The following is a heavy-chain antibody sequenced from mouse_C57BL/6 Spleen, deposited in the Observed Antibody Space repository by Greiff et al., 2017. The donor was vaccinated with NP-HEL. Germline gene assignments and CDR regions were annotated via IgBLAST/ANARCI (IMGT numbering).Heavy chain of an antibody. D-gene: IGHD1-1*01. J-gene: IGHJ4*01. CDR2: IDPSDSYT. V-gene: IGHV1-69*01. CDR1: GYTFTSYW. Sequence: VQLQQPGAELVMPGASVKLSCKASGYTFTSYWMHWVKQRPGQGLEWIGEIDPSDSYTNYNQKFKGKSTLTVDKSSSTAYMQLSSLTSEDSAVYYCARSEGITTVVAPYYYAMDYWGQGTSVTVSS. CDR3: ARSEGITTVVAPYYYAMDY.